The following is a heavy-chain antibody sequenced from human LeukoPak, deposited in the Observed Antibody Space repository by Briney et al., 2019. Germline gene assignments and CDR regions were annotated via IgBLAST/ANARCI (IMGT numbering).Heavy chain of an antibody. CDR3: ARDCSSTSCLLGY. D-gene: IGHD2-2*01. J-gene: IGHJ4*02. Sequence: GASVKVSCKASGYTFTGYYIHWVRQAPGQGLEWMGWISAYNGNTNYAQKLQGRVTMTTDTSTSTAYMELRSLRSDDTAVYYCARDCSSTSCLLGYWGQGTLVTVSS. V-gene: IGHV1-18*04. CDR1: GYTFTGYY. CDR2: ISAYNGNT.